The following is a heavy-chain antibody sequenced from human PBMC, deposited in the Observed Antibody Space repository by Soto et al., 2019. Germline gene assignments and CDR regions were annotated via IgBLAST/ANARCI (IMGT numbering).Heavy chain of an antibody. CDR1: GVTFSSYA. CDR2: IIPIFGTA. D-gene: IGHD2-2*01. J-gene: IGHJ6*02. CDR3: ARWIGYCSSTSCYDYYYGMDV. Sequence: ASVKVSCKASGVTFSSYAISWVRQAPGQGLEWMGGIIPIFGTANYAQKFQGRVTITADESTSTAYMELSSLRSEDTAVYYCARWIGYCSSTSCYDYYYGMDVWGQGTTVTVSS. V-gene: IGHV1-69*13.